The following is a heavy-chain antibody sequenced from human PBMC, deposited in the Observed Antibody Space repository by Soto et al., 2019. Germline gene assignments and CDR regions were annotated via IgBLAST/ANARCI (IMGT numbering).Heavy chain of an antibody. CDR1: GASFSYFY. V-gene: IGHV4-34*01. CDR3: ARGGGNPASTNDY. Sequence: QVQLEQWGAGLLKPSETLSLTCGLHGASFSYFYWSWIRQPPGKGLEWIGEVNRRGSTNYNPSLKSRVSITVDTSKTQFSLKLNSVTAADTAVYYCARGGGNPASTNDYWGQGILVTVSS. D-gene: IGHD3-16*01. J-gene: IGHJ4*02. CDR2: VNRRGST.